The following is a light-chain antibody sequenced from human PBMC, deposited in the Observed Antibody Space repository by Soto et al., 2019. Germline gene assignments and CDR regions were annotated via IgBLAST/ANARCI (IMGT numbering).Light chain of an antibody. Sequence: DIQMTQFPSSLSASVGDRVTITCRASQGIRNDLGWYQQKPGKAPKRLIYAASSLQSGVPSRFSGSGAGTEVTLAISSLQPEDSATFYCLQHSTYPLTFGQGTKVEIK. V-gene: IGKV1-17*01. CDR2: AAS. CDR3: LQHSTYPLT. J-gene: IGKJ1*01. CDR1: QGIRND.